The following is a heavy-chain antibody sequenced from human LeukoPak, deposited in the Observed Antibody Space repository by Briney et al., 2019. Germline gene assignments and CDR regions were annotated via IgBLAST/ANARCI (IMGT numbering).Heavy chain of an antibody. J-gene: IGHJ6*03. CDR3: ARAKEKSHNFWSGSYRVNYYYYMDV. CDR1: GFSFSDFY. CDR2: ISSSGSSI. Sequence: GGSLSLSCAASGFSFSDFYMSWIRQALGKGLEWVSYISSSGSSIYYADSVNGRFTISRDNAKSSLYLQMNSRRAEDTAMYYCARAKEKSHNFWSGSYRVNYYYYMDVWGKGTTVTVSS. V-gene: IGHV3-11*04. D-gene: IGHD3-3*01.